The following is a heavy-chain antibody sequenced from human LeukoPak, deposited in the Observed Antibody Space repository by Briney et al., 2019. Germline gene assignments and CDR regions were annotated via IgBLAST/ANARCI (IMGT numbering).Heavy chain of an antibody. CDR2: MNPNSGNT. CDR1: GYTFTSYD. V-gene: IGHV1-8*02. J-gene: IGHJ4*02. Sequence: ASVKVSCKASGYTFTSYDINWVRQATGQGLEWMGWMNPNSGNTGYAQKLQGRVTMTTDTSTSTAYMELRSLRSDDTAVYYCARDRLPYCSGGSCSLGYWGQGTLVTVSS. D-gene: IGHD2-15*01. CDR3: ARDRLPYCSGGSCSLGY.